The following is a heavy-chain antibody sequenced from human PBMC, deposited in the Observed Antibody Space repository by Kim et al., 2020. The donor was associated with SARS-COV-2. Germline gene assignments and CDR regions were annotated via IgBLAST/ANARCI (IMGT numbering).Heavy chain of an antibody. V-gene: IGHV4-39*01. D-gene: IGHD6-19*01. J-gene: IGHJ4*02. CDR2: IYYSGST. Sequence: SETLSLTCTVSGGSISSSSYYWGWIRQPPGKGLEWIGSIYYSGSTYYNPSLKSRVTISVDTSKNQFSLKLSSVTAADTAVYYCARLGEYSSGWSGYWGQG. CDR3: ARLGEYSSGWSGY. CDR1: GGSISSSSYY.